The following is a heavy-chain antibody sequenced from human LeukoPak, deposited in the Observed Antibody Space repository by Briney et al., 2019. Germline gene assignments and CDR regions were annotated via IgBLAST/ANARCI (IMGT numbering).Heavy chain of an antibody. J-gene: IGHJ3*02. D-gene: IGHD2/OR15-2a*01. Sequence: GGSLRLSCAASGFTFSSYSMNWVRQAPGRGLEWVSYISSSSSTIYYADSVKGRFTISRDNAKNSLYLQMNSLRAEDTAVYYCARGEEYSYDAFDIWGQGTMVTVSS. CDR1: GFTFSSYS. V-gene: IGHV3-48*04. CDR2: ISSSSSTI. CDR3: ARGEEYSYDAFDI.